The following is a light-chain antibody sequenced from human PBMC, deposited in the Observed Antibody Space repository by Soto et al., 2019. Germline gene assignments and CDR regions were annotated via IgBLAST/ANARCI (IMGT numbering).Light chain of an antibody. Sequence: DIEMTQSPSSASSSVGDTFTITCRASQDINSRLAWFQQKPGRAPKYLIQAASILQSGFPSRFAGSGSGTDFTLTINTLQPEDFATYYCLQVKSFPRTFGQGTKVDI. CDR3: LQVKSFPRT. CDR1: QDINSR. CDR2: AAS. J-gene: IGKJ1*01. V-gene: IGKV1-12*01.